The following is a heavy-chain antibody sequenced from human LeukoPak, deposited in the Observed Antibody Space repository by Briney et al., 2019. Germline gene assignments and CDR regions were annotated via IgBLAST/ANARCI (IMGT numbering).Heavy chain of an antibody. D-gene: IGHD2-2*01. V-gene: IGHV3-74*01. CDR1: ENYW. CDR3: VSFYETY. J-gene: IGHJ4*02. Sequence: GGSLRLSCAASENYWMHWVRQAPGKGLVWVSHINGDGSWTTYADSVKGRFTISKDNAKSTVYLQMNNLRAEDTAVYYCVSFYETYWGRGTLVTVSS. CDR2: INGDGSWT.